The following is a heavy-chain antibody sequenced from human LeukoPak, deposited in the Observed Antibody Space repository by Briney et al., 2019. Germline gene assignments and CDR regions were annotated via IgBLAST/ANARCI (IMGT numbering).Heavy chain of an antibody. CDR3: ARGSYYDSSGYYLSPFDP. D-gene: IGHD3-22*01. CDR1: GYTFTSYY. V-gene: IGHV1-46*01. J-gene: IGHJ5*02. Sequence: GASVKVSCKASGYTFTSYYMHWVRQAPGQGLEWMGIINPSGGSTSYAQKFQGRVTMTRDMSTSTVYMELSSLRSEDTAVYYCARGSYYDSSGYYLSPFDPWGQGTLVTVSS. CDR2: INPSGGST.